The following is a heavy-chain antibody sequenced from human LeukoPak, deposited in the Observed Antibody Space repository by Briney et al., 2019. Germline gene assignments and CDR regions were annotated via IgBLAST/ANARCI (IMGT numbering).Heavy chain of an antibody. D-gene: IGHD2-2*01. CDR2: IYYSGST. CDR1: AVSISSSSYY. V-gene: IGHV4-39*01. J-gene: IGHJ4*02. CDR3: ARGLGYCSSTSCYDFDY. Sequence: IPSETLSLTCTVSAVSISSSSYYWGSIRQPPGKGREWIGSIYYSGSTYYNPSLKSRVTISVDTSKNQSSLKLSSVTAADTAVYYCARGLGYCSSTSCYDFDYWGQGTLVTVSS.